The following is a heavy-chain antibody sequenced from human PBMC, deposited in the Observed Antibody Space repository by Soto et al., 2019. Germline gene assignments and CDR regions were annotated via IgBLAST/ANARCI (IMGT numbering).Heavy chain of an antibody. CDR3: AGPYGRYFAL. J-gene: IGHJ2*01. D-gene: IGHD4-17*01. CDR2: SYSSGRT. CDR1: GGSITTYY. V-gene: IGHV4-59*01. Sequence: QVQLQESGPGLVKPSETLSITCTVSGGSITTYYWSWIREPPGKGLEWIGYSYSSGRTNYNPSLESRITMSVHTSKNQFSLKLTSVTAADTAVYYCAGPYGRYFALWGRGTLVTVSS.